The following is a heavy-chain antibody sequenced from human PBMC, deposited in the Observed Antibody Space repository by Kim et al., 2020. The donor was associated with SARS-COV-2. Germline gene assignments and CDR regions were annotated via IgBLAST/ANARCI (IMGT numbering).Heavy chain of an antibody. CDR3: ARVEAYYYGSGSPGPYYYYGMDV. D-gene: IGHD3-10*01. J-gene: IGHJ6*02. CDR1: GGTFSSYA. Sequence: SVKVSCKASGGTFSSYAISWVRQAPGQGLEWMGGIIPIFGTANYAQKFQGRVTITADESTSTAYMELSSLRSEDTAVYYCARVEAYYYGSGSPGPYYYYGMDVWGQGTTVTVSS. CDR2: IIPIFGTA. V-gene: IGHV1-69*13.